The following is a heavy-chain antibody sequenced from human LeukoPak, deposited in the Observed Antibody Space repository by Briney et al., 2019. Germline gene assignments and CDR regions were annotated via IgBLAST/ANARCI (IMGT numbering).Heavy chain of an antibody. CDR1: GYTFTGYY. CDR2: INPKSGGT. V-gene: IGHV1-2*02. Sequence: ASVKVSCKASGYTFTGYYMHWVRQAPGQGLEWMGWINPKSGGTNYAQKFQGRVTMTRDTSISTAYMELSSLRSDDTAVYYCARVADHGSGSYYRYWFDPWGQGTLVTVSS. D-gene: IGHD3-10*01. CDR3: ARVADHGSGSYYRYWFDP. J-gene: IGHJ5*02.